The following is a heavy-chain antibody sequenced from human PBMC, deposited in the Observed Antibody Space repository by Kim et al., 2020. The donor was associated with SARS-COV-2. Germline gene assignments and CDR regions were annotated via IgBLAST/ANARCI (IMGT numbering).Heavy chain of an antibody. D-gene: IGHD3-10*01. CDR3: TRELWFGELLYDY. CDR2: ISSKAYGGTS. V-gene: IGHV3-49*03. Sequence: GGSLRLSCTASGFTFGDYAMSWFRQAPGKGLEWVGFISSKAYGGTSEYAASVKGRITIARDDSKSIAYLQMNSLKTEDTVVYYCTRELWFGELLYDYWGQGTLVTVSS. CDR1: GFTFGDYA. J-gene: IGHJ4*02.